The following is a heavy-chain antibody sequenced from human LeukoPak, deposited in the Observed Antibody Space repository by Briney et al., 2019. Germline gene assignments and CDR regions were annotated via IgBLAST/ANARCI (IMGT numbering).Heavy chain of an antibody. J-gene: IGHJ6*04. V-gene: IGHV4-34*01. CDR2: INHSGST. CDR1: GGSFGGYY. CDR3: ARERKKWMDV. D-gene: IGHD2-8*01. Sequence: SETLSLTCAVYGGSFGGYYWSWIRQPPGKGLEWIGEINHSGSTNYNPSLKSRVTISVDTSKNQFSLKLSSVTAADTAVYYCARERKKWMDVWGKGTTVTVSS.